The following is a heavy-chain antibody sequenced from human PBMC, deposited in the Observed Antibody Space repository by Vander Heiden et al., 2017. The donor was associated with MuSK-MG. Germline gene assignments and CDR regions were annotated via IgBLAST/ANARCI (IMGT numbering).Heavy chain of an antibody. CDR2: ISGSGGST. V-gene: IGHV3-23*01. CDR1: GFTVSSYA. CDR3: AKDPWIQLWLLGPVWDY. J-gene: IGHJ4*02. Sequence: VQLLESGGGLVQPGGSLRLSCAASGFTVSSYARSWVRQAPGKGLEWVSAISGSGGSTYYADSVKGRFTISRDNSKNTLYLQMNSLRAEDTAVYYCAKDPWIQLWLLGPVWDYWGQGTLVTVSS. D-gene: IGHD5-18*01.